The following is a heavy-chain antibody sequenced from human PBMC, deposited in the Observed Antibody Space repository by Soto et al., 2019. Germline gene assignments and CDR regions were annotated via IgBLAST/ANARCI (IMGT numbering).Heavy chain of an antibody. Sequence: EVQLLDSGGGLVQSGGSLRLSCAASGFTFSNYAMNWVRQAPGKGLEWVSGISGSGGGTYYADSVKGRFTISRDNSRNTVYLQINSLRAEDTAIYYCTKSRGYTYAPVIDYYGLDVWGQGTTVTASS. V-gene: IGHV3-23*01. CDR3: TKSRGYTYAPVIDYYGLDV. CDR1: GFTFSNYA. D-gene: IGHD5-18*01. J-gene: IGHJ6*02. CDR2: ISGSGGGT.